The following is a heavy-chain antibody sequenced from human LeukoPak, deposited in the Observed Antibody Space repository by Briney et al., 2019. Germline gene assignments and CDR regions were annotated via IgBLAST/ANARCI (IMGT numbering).Heavy chain of an antibody. D-gene: IGHD6-19*01. V-gene: IGHV3-23*01. Sequence: GGSLGLSCAASGFTFSSYGMSWVRQAPGKGLEWVSAISGSGGSTYYADSVKGRFTISRDNPKNTLYLQMNSLRAEDTAVYYCAKDGSYSSGPNDAFDIWGQGTMVTVSS. CDR2: ISGSGGST. CDR3: AKDGSYSSGPNDAFDI. CDR1: GFTFSSYG. J-gene: IGHJ3*02.